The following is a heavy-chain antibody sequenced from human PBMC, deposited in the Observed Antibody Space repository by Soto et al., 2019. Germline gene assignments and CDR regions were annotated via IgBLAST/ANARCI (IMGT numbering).Heavy chain of an antibody. D-gene: IGHD1-26*01. CDR1: GYTFTSYY. V-gene: IGHV1-46*01. CDR3: ARGMGSGTFDY. J-gene: IGHJ4*02. Sequence: QVQLVQSGAEVKKPGASVKVSCKASGYTFTSYYMHWVRQAPGQGLEWMGIINPSGGSASYAQKFQGRVPMTRDTSTSTVYMELSSLRSEDTAVYYCARGMGSGTFDYWGQGTLVTVSS. CDR2: INPSGGSA.